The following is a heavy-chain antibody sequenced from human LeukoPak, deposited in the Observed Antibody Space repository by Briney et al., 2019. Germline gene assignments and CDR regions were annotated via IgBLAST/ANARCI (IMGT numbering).Heavy chain of an antibody. CDR2: MNPNSGNR. CDR3: ARANGDYDY. V-gene: IGHV1-8*01. Sequence: EWMGWMNPNSGNRGYAQKFQGRVTMTTSPSISTAYMELSSLRSEDTAVYYCARANGDYDYWGQGTLVTVSS. D-gene: IGHD4-17*01. J-gene: IGHJ4*02.